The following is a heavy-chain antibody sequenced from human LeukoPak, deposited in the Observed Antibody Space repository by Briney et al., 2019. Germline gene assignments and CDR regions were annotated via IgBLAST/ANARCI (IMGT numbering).Heavy chain of an antibody. J-gene: IGHJ6*03. Sequence: QAGGSLRLSCAASGFTVSSNYMSWVRQAPGKGLEWVSVIYSGGSTYYADSVKGRFTISRDNSKNTLYLQMNSLRAEDTAVYYCARVRGSYYHYYYYYMDVWGKGTTVTASS. V-gene: IGHV3-66*02. D-gene: IGHD1-26*01. CDR2: IYSGGST. CDR3: ARVRGSYYHYYYYYMDV. CDR1: GFTVSSNY.